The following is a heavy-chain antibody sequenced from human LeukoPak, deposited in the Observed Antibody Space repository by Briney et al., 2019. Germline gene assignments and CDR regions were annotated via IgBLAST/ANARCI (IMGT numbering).Heavy chain of an antibody. CDR2: ISGSDGST. CDR3: AKEGCTSHICYCNY. CDR1: GFTLSDYA. D-gene: IGHD2-2*01. J-gene: IGHJ4*02. Sequence: PGGSLRLSCAASGFTLSDYAMTWVRQAPGKGLEWVSVISGSDGSTYYADSVKGRFTISRDNSKNTLNLQMNSLRAEDSAVYYCAKEGCTSHICYCNYWGQGTLVTVSS. V-gene: IGHV3-23*01.